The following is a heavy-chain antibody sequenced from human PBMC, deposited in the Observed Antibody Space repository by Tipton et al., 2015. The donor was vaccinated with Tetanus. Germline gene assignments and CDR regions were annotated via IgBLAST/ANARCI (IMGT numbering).Heavy chain of an antibody. J-gene: IGHJ4*02. CDR1: GFTFSSDA. Sequence: SLRLSCAASGFTFSSDAMTWVRQAPGKGMERDSAISPTGDETYYADSGKGRFTISRDNSRDTLFLQMNSLRVDDTAVYYCVSSPRCRTGLFESWCQGTLVTVSS. CDR3: VSSPRCRTGLFES. V-gene: IGHV3-23*01. CDR2: ISPTGDET. D-gene: IGHD2-21*01.